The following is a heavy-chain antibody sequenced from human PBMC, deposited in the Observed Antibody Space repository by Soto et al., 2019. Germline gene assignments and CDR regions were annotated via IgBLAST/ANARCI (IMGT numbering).Heavy chain of an antibody. J-gene: IGHJ4*02. D-gene: IGHD3-3*01. CDR2: IHDSGST. CDR3: ARGLRLYYFDY. CDR1: GDSSSPYF. V-gene: IGHV4-59*01. Sequence: QVQLQESGPGLVKPSETLSLTCTVSGDSSSPYFWSWIRQSPGKGLEWIGYIHDSGSTSYNPSLRSRVTVSIDTSKNQFSPKLSSITAADTAMYYCARGLRLYYFDYWGQGTLVTVSS.